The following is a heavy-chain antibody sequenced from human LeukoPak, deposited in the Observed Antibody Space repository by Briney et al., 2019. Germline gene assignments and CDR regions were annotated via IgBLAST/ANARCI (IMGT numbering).Heavy chain of an antibody. D-gene: IGHD5-18*01. V-gene: IGHV3-53*04. CDR1: GFTVSSNY. Sequence: PGGSLRLSCAASGFTVSSNYMSWVRQAPGKGLEWASVIFSGGTTYYADSVKGRFTISRHNSENTLYLQMNSLRGEDTAVYYCARGVLGYSYGFDCWGQGTLVTVSS. CDR2: IFSGGTT. J-gene: IGHJ4*02. CDR3: ARGVLGYSYGFDC.